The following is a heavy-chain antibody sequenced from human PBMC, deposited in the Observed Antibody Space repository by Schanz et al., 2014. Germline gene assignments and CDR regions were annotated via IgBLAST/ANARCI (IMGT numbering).Heavy chain of an antibody. J-gene: IGHJ4*02. CDR2: IIPILGIA. V-gene: IGHV1-69*08. Sequence: QVQLVQSGAEVKKPGSSMKVSCKASGGTFNSYTINWVQQAPGQGLEWMGRIIPILGIANYAQKFQGRVTITADRSTSTAYMELSSLRSEDTAVYYCARDFSAYVGNYFDYWGQGTLVTVSS. CDR3: ARDFSAYVGNYFDY. D-gene: IGHD5-12*01. CDR1: GGTFNSYT.